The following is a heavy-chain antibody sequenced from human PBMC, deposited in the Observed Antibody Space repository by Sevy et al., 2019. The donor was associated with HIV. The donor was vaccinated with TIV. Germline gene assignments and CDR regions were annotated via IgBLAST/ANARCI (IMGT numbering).Heavy chain of an antibody. Sequence: SETLSLTCSVPGGSIRRGDYFWGWIRQSPGKGLEWIGSITDSGSTYYNPSLKSRVTMSVDTSKNQFSLKLSSVTAADTAVHYCARLRGGYGNGWFYYYMDVWGKGTTVTVSS. D-gene: IGHD3-10*01. CDR3: ARLRGGYGNGWFYYYMDV. V-gene: IGHV4-39*01. J-gene: IGHJ6*03. CDR1: GGSIRRGDYF. CDR2: ITDSGST.